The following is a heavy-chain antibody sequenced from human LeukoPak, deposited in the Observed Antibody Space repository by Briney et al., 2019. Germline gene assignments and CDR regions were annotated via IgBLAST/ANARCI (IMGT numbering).Heavy chain of an antibody. D-gene: IGHD1-7*01. J-gene: IGHJ4*02. CDR1: GGSISSGGYY. Sequence: SETLSLTCTVSGGSISSGGYYWSWIRQHPGKGLEWIGYIYYSGSTYYNPSLKSRVIISVDTSKNQFSLKLSSVTAADTAVYYCARDIRITGTAYFDYWGQGTLVTVSS. CDR2: IYYSGST. CDR3: ARDIRITGTAYFDY. V-gene: IGHV4-31*03.